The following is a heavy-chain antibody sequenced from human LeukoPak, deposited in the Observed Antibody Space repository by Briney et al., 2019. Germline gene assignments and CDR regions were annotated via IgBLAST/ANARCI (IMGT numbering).Heavy chain of an antibody. V-gene: IGHV3-48*03. D-gene: IGHD3-10*01. CDR3: AKEIGRGYYGFLDY. J-gene: IGHJ4*02. Sequence: GGPLRLSCAASGFTFNSYEMNWFRQTPGKGLEGVSYINSIGTTIYYADSVKGRFTISRDNAKNSLYLQMNSLRAEDTAIYYCAKEIGRGYYGFLDYWGQGALVTVSS. CDR2: INSIGTTI. CDR1: GFTFNSYE.